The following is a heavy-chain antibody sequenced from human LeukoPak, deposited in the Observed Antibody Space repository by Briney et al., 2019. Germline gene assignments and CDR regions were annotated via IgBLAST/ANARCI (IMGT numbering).Heavy chain of an antibody. CDR3: ARKHYYDSSGSDTFDY. Sequence: GGSLRLSCAASGFTVSNNYMSWVRQAPGKGLEWVSVIYSGGNTYYADSVKGRFTISRDSSKNTLYLQMNSLRAEDTAVYYCARKHYYDSSGSDTFDYWGQGTLVTVSS. CDR1: GFTVSNNY. CDR2: IYSGGNT. D-gene: IGHD3-22*01. J-gene: IGHJ4*02. V-gene: IGHV3-66*01.